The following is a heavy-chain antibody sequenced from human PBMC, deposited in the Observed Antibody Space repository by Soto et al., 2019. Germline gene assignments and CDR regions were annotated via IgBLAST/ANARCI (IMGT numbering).Heavy chain of an antibody. J-gene: IGHJ4*02. CDR3: AREFSNSPEAFDS. CDR2: IYYTGST. V-gene: IGHV4-61*01. Sequence: NPSETLSLTCTVSGGSVNSETYYWSWIRQPPGRGLEWIGYIYYTGSTNYNPSLKSRVTMSIDTSRNQFSLKLTSVTAADTAVYYCAREFSNSPEAFDSWGQGSLVTVSS. D-gene: IGHD6-6*01. CDR1: GGSVNSETYY.